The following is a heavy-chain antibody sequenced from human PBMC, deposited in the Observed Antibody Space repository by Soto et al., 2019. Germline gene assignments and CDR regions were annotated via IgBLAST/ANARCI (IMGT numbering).Heavy chain of an antibody. V-gene: IGHV5-10-1*01. J-gene: IGHJ6*02. CDR1: GYGFTSYW. D-gene: IGHD3-22*01. Sequence: PGESLKISCKGSGYGFTSYWISWVRQMPGKGLEWMGRIDPSDSYTNYSPSFQGHVIISADKSISTAYLQWSSLKASDTAMYYCARHLSYDSSESYYYYGMDVWGQGTTVTV. CDR3: ARHLSYDSSESYYYYGMDV. CDR2: IDPSDSYT.